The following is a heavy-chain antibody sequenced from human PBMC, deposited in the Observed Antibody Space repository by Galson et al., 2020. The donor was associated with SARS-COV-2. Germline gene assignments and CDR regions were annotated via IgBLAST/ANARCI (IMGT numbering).Heavy chain of an antibody. J-gene: IGHJ5*02. CDR3: ARLGIAAAGSEIDP. CDR2: IYYSGST. Sequence: SETLSHPCTVSGDSINSLGYYLSWIRQHPGKGLEWIGYIYYSGSTYYNPSLKSRVTISVDTSKNQSSLKLSSVTAADTAVYYCARLGIAAAGSEIDPWGQGTLVTVSS. CDR1: GDSINSLGYY. D-gene: IGHD6-13*01. V-gene: IGHV4-31*03.